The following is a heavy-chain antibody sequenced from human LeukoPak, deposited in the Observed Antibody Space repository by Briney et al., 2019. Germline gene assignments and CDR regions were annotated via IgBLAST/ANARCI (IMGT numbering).Heavy chain of an antibody. CDR3: ARPGIAAAGTSPGDYYGMDV. Sequence: SVKVSCKASGGTFSSYAISWVRQAPGQGLEWMGGIIPIFGTANYAQKFQGRVTITADESTSTAYMELSSLRSEDTAVYHCARPGIAAAGTSPGDYYGMDVWGKGTTVTVSS. J-gene: IGHJ6*04. CDR2: IIPIFGTA. CDR1: GGTFSSYA. V-gene: IGHV1-69*13. D-gene: IGHD6-13*01.